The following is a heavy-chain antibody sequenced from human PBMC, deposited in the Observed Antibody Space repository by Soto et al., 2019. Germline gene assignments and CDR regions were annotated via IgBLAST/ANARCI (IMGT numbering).Heavy chain of an antibody. CDR2: ISYDGSNK. V-gene: IGHV3-30*18. J-gene: IGHJ4*02. Sequence: PGGSLRLSWAASGFTLGDYGVHRVRQAPGKGLEWVAVISYDGSNKYYADSVKGRFTISRDNSKNTLYLQMNSLRAEDTAVYYCAKEDSSGWYEFDYWGQGTLVTVSS. CDR1: GFTLGDYG. D-gene: IGHD6-19*01. CDR3: AKEDSSGWYEFDY.